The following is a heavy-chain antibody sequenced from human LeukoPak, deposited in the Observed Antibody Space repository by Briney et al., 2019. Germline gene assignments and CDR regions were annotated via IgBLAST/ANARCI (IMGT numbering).Heavy chain of an antibody. CDR3: ASGRFNPLKVAPFVAFDI. D-gene: IGHD5-12*01. CDR2: MNPNSGNT. J-gene: IGHJ3*02. CDR1: GYTFTSYD. V-gene: IGHV1-8*01. Sequence: GASVKVSCKASGYTFTSYDINWVRQAPGQGLEWMGWMNPNSGNTGYAQKFQGRVTMTRNTPISTAYMELSSLRSEDTAVYYCASGRFNPLKVAPFVAFDIWGQGTMVTVSS.